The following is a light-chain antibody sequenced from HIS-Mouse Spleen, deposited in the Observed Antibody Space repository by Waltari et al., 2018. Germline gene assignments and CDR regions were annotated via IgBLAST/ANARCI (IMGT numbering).Light chain of an antibody. Sequence: SSELTQDPAVSVALGQTVRLTCQGDSLRSYYASWYQQKLGQAPVLVIYGKNNRPSGIPDRFSGSSSGNTASLTITGDQAEDEADYYCNSRDSSGNHLVFGGGTKLTVL. CDR1: SLRSYY. CDR3: NSRDSSGNHLV. CDR2: GKN. J-gene: IGLJ3*02. V-gene: IGLV3-19*01.